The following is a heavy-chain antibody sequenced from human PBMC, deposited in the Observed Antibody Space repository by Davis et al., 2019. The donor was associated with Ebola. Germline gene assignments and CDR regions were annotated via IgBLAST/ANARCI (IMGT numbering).Heavy chain of an antibody. V-gene: IGHV5-10-1*01. D-gene: IGHD3-16*01. CDR3: TRRFGAGDFDY. Sequence: GESLKISCQGSGYSFTNYWIGWVRQMPGKGLEWMGRIDPSDSYTKYSPSFQGHVTISVDKSISTAYLQWSSLKASDTAIYYCTRRFGAGDFDYWGQGTLVTVSS. J-gene: IGHJ4*02. CDR2: IDPSDSYT. CDR1: GYSFTNYW.